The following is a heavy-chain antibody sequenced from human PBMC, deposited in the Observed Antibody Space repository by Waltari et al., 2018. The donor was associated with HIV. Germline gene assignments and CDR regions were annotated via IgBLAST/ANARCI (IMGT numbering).Heavy chain of an antibody. D-gene: IGHD2-8*01. CDR3: ARTNYYDY. Sequence: EVHLVQSGGGLVQPGESLRLPCEASGFPFSTYGMNWVRQAPGRGLEYVAGISSNGGTTSYANSVKGRFTISRDNSKNTLYLQMGSLRAEDTAVYYCARTNYYDYWGQGALVTVSS. CDR2: ISSNGGTT. J-gene: IGHJ4*02. CDR1: GFPFSTYG. V-gene: IGHV3-64*01.